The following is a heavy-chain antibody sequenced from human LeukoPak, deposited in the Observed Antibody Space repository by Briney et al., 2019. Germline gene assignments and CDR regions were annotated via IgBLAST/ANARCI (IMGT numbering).Heavy chain of an antibody. D-gene: IGHD1-7*01. V-gene: IGHV4-39*01. CDR3: ANYRYNWNFIGRLDRDGAFDI. CDR1: GGSLSSSRCS. CDR2: SYCSGRT. Sequence: SETLSLTCTVSGGSLSSSRCSWGWIRQPPGKGQERTGRSYCSGRTYYHPSLNSRHSLSLDTSKHQFSLHVISVTSADTDVYYCANYRYNWNFIGRLDRDGAFDIWGQGTMVTVSS. J-gene: IGHJ3*02.